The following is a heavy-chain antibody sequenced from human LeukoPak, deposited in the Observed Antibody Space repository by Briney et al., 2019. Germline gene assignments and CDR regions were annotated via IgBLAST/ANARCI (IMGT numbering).Heavy chain of an antibody. Sequence: PSQTLSLDCTVSGGAFSSVSSDGSWIRQPAGWGLGWIGRIYTSGSTTYNPSPKNRVTMSVAPSKNQFSLKLSSVTAADTAVYYCARGFTTNYYYMDAWGKGTTVTVSS. D-gene: IGHD1-1*01. V-gene: IGHV4-61*02. CDR3: ARGFTTNYYYMDA. J-gene: IGHJ6*03. CDR2: IYTSGST. CDR1: GGAFSSVSSD.